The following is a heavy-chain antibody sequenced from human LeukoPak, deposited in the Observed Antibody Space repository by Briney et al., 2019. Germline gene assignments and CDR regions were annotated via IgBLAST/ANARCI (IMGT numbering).Heavy chain of an antibody. J-gene: IGHJ4*02. D-gene: IGHD3-10*01. V-gene: IGHV3-30*18. Sequence: PGRSLRLSCAASGFTFSSHGMHWVRQAPGKGLEWVAVTSYDGSTKYYADSAKGRFNISRDNSKNTLYLQMNSLRVDDTAVYYCAKDATLFGDQYFDYWGQGTLVIVSP. CDR1: GFTFSSHG. CDR2: TSYDGSTK. CDR3: AKDATLFGDQYFDY.